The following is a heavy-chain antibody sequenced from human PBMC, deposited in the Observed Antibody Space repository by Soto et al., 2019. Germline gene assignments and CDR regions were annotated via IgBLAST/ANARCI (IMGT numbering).Heavy chain of an antibody. V-gene: IGHV5-51*01. J-gene: IGHJ6*03. CDR2: IYPGDSDT. D-gene: IGHD3-3*01. CDR1: GYSFTSYW. CDR3: ARLDRITIFGVAPDYYYYMDV. Sequence: GESLKISCKGSGYSFTSYWIGWVRQMPGKGLEWMGIIYPGDSDTRYSPSFQGQVTISADKSISTAYLQWSSLKASDTAMYYCARLDRITIFGVAPDYYYYMDVWGKGTTVTVSS.